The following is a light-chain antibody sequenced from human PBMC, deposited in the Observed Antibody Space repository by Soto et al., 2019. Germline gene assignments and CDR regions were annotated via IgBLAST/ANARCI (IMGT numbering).Light chain of an antibody. CDR1: HWISNY. J-gene: IGKJ2*01. Sequence: DNHMTQAPSSLSESVWDIVTFTSGSSHWISNYLNWYQQKPGKAPNLLIYIASNLHSEVPSRFSGSGSGTDFTLNISSLQPEDFATYYSKQSYSTPFTFVQGTKVDMK. CDR3: KQSYSTPFT. CDR2: IAS. V-gene: IGKV1-39*01.